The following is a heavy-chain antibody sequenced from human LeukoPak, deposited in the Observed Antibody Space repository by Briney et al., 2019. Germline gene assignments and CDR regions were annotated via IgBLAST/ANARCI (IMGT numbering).Heavy chain of an antibody. CDR2: INPSSGGT. V-gene: IGHV1-2*02. CDR1: GYTFTGYY. J-gene: IGHJ4*02. Sequence: ASVKVSCKASGYTFTGYYLHWVRQAPGQGLEWMGWINPSSGGTNYAQKFQGRVTMTRDTSISTAYMELSSLRSDDTAVYYCARGRTYGSGTYPYCFDSWGQGTLVTVSS. CDR3: ARGRTYGSGTYPYCFDS. D-gene: IGHD3-10*01.